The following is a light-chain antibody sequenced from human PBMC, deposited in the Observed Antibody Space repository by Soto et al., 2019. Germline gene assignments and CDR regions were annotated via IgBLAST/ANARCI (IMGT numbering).Light chain of an antibody. V-gene: IGKV3D-15*01. CDR3: QQYKKWPPLT. CDR2: GAS. J-gene: IGKJ4*01. Sequence: EIVMTQSPATLSVSPGERATLSCRASETIDRNLAWYQQKPGQAPRLLIHGASIRATGVPERFSGSGFGTELTLTISSPQSEDVGIYYCQQYKKWPPLTFGGGTKVEIK. CDR1: ETIDRN.